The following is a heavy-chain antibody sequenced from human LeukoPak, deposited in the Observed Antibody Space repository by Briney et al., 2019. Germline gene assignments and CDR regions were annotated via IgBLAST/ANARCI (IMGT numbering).Heavy chain of an antibody. V-gene: IGHV3-9*01. J-gene: IGHJ3*02. CDR3: AKGVVLLWFGDAFDI. D-gene: IGHD3-10*01. CDR2: ISWNSGSI. Sequence: SLRLSCAASGFTFDDYAMHWVRQAPGKGLEWVSGISWNSGSIGYADSVKGRFTISRDNAKNSLYLQMNSLRAEDTALYCCAKGVVLLWFGDAFDIWGQGTMVTVSS. CDR1: GFTFDDYA.